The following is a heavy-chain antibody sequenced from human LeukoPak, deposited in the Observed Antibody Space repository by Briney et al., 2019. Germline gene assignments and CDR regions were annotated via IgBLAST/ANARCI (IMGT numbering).Heavy chain of an antibody. CDR2: ISSSGSFI. V-gene: IGHV3-11*04. J-gene: IGHJ6*03. Sequence: GGSLRLSCAASGFIFSDYYMSWIRQAPGKGLEWVSYISSSGSFIYYADSVKGRFTISRDNAKNTLYLQMNSLRAEDTAVYYCARGPSPAYSSGRGWYYYYYMDVWGKGTTVTISS. CDR1: GFIFSDYY. D-gene: IGHD6-19*01. CDR3: ARGPSPAYSSGRGWYYYYYMDV.